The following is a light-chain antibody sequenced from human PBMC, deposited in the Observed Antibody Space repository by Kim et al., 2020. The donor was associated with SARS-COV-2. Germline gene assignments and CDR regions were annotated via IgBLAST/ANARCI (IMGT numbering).Light chain of an antibody. Sequence: SYELTQSPSVSVSPGQTATITCSADKLGDKYASWYHQKPGQSPILVIYEDSKRPSGIPERFSGSNSGNTATLTISGTQAMDEADYYCQAWDSSTVVFGGGTQLTVL. J-gene: IGLJ2*01. CDR3: QAWDSSTVV. V-gene: IGLV3-1*01. CDR2: EDS. CDR1: KLGDKY.